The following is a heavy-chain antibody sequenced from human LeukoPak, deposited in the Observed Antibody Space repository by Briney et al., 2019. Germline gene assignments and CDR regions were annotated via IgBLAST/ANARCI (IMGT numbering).Heavy chain of an antibody. V-gene: IGHV1-8*01. Sequence: ASVKVSCKASGYTFTSYDFNWVRQATGQRPEWMGWMSPNSGDTSYAQKFQDRVTMTRNTSISTAYMELSSLRSDDTAVYYCARGPPNWGYGYWGPGTLVTVST. CDR3: ARGPPNWGYGY. J-gene: IGHJ4*02. CDR1: GYTFTSYD. CDR2: MSPNSGDT. D-gene: IGHD7-27*01.